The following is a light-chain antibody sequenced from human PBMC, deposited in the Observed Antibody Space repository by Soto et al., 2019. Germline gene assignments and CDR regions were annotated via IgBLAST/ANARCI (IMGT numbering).Light chain of an antibody. CDR3: HSRA. J-gene: IGKJ5*01. V-gene: IGKV1-5*01. CDR2: DAS. CDR1: QTISRW. Sequence: DIQQTQTPSTLSESVGDEVTITCRASQTISRWLAWYQQKPGRAPKLLIYDASTLESGVPSRFSGSGSETDFTLTISRLQPDDFATYFCHSRAFGQGTRLEIK.